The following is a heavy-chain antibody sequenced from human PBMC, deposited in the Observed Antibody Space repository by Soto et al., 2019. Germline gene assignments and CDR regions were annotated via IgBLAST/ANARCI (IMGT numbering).Heavy chain of an antibody. V-gene: IGHV3-7*01. CDR3: ARDHPAASYGY. Sequence: EVQLMESGGGLVQPGGSLRLSCAASGFTFSNYWMTWVRQAPGKGLEWVANIKEDGSEKYYVDSVKGRFTISRDNAENSLYLQMNSLRAEDTAVYYCARDHPAASYGYWGQGTLVTVSS. CDR2: IKEDGSEK. D-gene: IGHD3-10*01. CDR1: GFTFSNYW. J-gene: IGHJ4*02.